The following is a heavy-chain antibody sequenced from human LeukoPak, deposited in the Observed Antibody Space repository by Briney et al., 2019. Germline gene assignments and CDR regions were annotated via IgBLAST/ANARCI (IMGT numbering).Heavy chain of an antibody. D-gene: IGHD3-10*01. Sequence: SETLSLTCTVSGGSISSYYWSWIRQPAGKGLEWIGRIYTSGSTNYNPSLKSRVTMSVDTSKNQFSLKLSSVTAADTAVYYCARHGVRGVIPFYEYWGQGTLVTVSS. V-gene: IGHV4-4*07. J-gene: IGHJ4*02. CDR2: IYTSGST. CDR1: GGSISSYY. CDR3: ARHGVRGVIPFYEY.